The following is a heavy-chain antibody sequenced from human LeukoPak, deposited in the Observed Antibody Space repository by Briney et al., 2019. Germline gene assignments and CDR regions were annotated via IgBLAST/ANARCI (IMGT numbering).Heavy chain of an antibody. V-gene: IGHV3-30*02. D-gene: IGHD3-9*01. CDR2: IRYDGSNK. Sequence: GGSLRLSCAASGFTFSSYGMHWVRQAPGKGLEWVAFIRYDGSNKYYADSVKGRFTISRDNSKNTLYLQMNSLRAEDTAVYYCARAETLRYFDWLPLFHAFDIWGQGTMVTVSS. J-gene: IGHJ3*02. CDR3: ARAETLRYFDWLPLFHAFDI. CDR1: GFTFSSYG.